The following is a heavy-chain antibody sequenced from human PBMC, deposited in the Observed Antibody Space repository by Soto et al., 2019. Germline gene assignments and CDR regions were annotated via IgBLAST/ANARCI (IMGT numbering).Heavy chain of an antibody. CDR3: AGVATSSGWCGASQY. D-gene: IGHD6-19*01. J-gene: IGHJ4*02. Sequence: QVQLVESGGGVVQPGRSLRLSCAASGFTFRSYAMHWVRQAPGKGLEWVAVLSYDGTNKYYADSVKGRFTISRDNSKNTLYLKMNSMRAVDTAPYYCAGVATSSGWCGASQYWGQGILVAVSS. V-gene: IGHV3-30-3*01. CDR2: LSYDGTNK. CDR1: GFTFRSYA.